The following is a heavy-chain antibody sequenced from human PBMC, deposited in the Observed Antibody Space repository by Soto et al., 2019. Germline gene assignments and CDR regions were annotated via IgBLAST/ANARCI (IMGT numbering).Heavy chain of an antibody. CDR2: IVVGSGNT. CDR3: AADKGGYDFWSGPTIGLDV. Sequence: ASVKVSCKAAAFTYPHSAVQWVRQARGQRREGIGWIVVGSGNTNYAQKLQERVTITRDMSTTTVYMEMSSLRSEDTAVYYCAADKGGYDFWSGPTIGLDVWGQGTTVTVSS. V-gene: IGHV1-58*01. CDR1: AFTYPHSA. D-gene: IGHD3-3*01. J-gene: IGHJ6*02.